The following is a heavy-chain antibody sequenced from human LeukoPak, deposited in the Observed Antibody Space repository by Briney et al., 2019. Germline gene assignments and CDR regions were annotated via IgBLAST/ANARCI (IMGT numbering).Heavy chain of an antibody. CDR1: GFTFSSYA. J-gene: IGHJ4*02. V-gene: IGHV3-23*01. CDR2: ISGNGGST. D-gene: IGHD6-13*01. CDR3: AKEYSSSWSPFDY. Sequence: GGSLRLSCAASGFTFSSYAMSWVRQAPGRGLEGVSAISGNGGSTYYADSVKGRFTISRDNSKNTLYLQMNSLRAEDTAVYYCAKEYSSSWSPFDYWGQGTLVTVSS.